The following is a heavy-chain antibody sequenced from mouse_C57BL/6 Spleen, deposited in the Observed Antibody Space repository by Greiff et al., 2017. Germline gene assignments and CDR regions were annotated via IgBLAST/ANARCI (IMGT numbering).Heavy chain of an antibody. J-gene: IGHJ3*01. CDR1: GFNIKHDY. D-gene: IGHD1-1*01. Sequence: EVQLQQSGAELVRPGASVKLSCTASGFNIKHDYMHWVKQRPEQGLEWIGWIYPENGDTEYASKFQGKATITADTSSNTAYLQLSSLTSEDTAVYCCTEEYGSSSAFAYWGQGTLVTVSA. CDR3: TEEYGSSSAFAY. CDR2: IYPENGDT. V-gene: IGHV14-4*01.